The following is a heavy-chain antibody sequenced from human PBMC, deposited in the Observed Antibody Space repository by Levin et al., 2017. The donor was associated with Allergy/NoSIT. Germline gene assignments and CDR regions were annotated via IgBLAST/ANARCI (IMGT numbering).Heavy chain of an antibody. D-gene: IGHD3-22*01. CDR1: GFTFDDYA. Sequence: SLKISCAASGFTFDDYAMHWVRQAPGKGLEWVSGISWNSGSIGYADSVKGRFTISRDNAKNSLYLQMNSLRAEDTALYYCAKDTSPRDYYDSSGYWTFDAFDIWGQGTMVTVSS. CDR3: AKDTSPRDYYDSSGYWTFDAFDI. J-gene: IGHJ3*02. CDR2: ISWNSGSI. V-gene: IGHV3-9*01.